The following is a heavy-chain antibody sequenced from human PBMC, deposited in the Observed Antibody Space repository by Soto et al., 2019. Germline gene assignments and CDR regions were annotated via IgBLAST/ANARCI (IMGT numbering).Heavy chain of an antibody. CDR2: IYYSGST. CDR1: GGSVSSGSYY. Sequence: QVQLQESGPGLVKPSETLSLTCTVSGGSVSSGSYYWSWIRQPPGKGLEWIGYIYYSGSTNYNPSLKSRVTISVDTSKNQCSLKLSSVTAADTAVYYCGRSIITHWYFDLWGRGTLVTVSS. J-gene: IGHJ2*01. V-gene: IGHV4-61*01. CDR3: GRSIITHWYFDL. D-gene: IGHD3-22*01.